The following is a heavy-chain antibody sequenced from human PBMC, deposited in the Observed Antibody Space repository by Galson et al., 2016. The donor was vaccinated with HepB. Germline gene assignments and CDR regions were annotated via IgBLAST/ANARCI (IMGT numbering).Heavy chain of an antibody. CDR3: ATFVGLGGSG. V-gene: IGHV3-48*02. J-gene: IGHJ4*02. D-gene: IGHD3/OR15-3a*01. CDR1: GFTFNTYA. Sequence: SLRLSCAASGFTFNTYAFNWVRQAPGKGLEWLSYINSRGDTTYYGDSLKGRFTTSRDNAKNSLYLEMNSLTDDDRAIYYCATFVGLGGSGWGQGTRVTVSS. CDR2: INSRGDTT.